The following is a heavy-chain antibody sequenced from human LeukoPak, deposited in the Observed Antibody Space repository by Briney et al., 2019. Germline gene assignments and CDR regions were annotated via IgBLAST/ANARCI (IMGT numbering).Heavy chain of an antibody. Sequence: GGSLRHSCAASGFTFSSYAMYWVRQAPGKGLEWVSGIFGSGGSTHYADSVKGRFTISRDNSKNTVYLQMNSLRAEDTAVYYCAKTTTGYSSGRYPGWPVDYWGQGTLVTVSS. D-gene: IGHD6-19*01. CDR1: GFTFSSYA. CDR2: IFGSGGST. CDR3: AKTTTGYSSGRYPGWPVDY. V-gene: IGHV3-23*01. J-gene: IGHJ4*02.